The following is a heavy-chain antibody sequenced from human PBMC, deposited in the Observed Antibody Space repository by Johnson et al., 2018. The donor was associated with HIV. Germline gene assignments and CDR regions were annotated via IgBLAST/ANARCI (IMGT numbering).Heavy chain of an antibody. CDR3: ARDPSYDMAHTDGFDI. J-gene: IGHJ3*02. CDR1: GFTVTSTY. CDR2: SGSGGST. D-gene: IGHD3-22*01. V-gene: IGHV3-66*03. Sequence: VQLVESGGGLIQPGGSLRLSCAASGFTVTSTYMSWVRQAPGKGLEWVSAISGSGGSTYYADSVKGRFTISRDNSKNTLYLQMNSLRAEDTAVYYCARDPSYDMAHTDGFDIWGQGTMVTVSS.